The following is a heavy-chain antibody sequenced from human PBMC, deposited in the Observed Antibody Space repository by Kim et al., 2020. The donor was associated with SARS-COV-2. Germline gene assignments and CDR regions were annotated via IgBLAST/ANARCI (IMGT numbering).Heavy chain of an antibody. J-gene: IGHJ3*02. CDR1: GFTFSSYA. CDR2: ISYDGSNK. Sequence: GGSLRLSCAASGFTFSSYAMHWVRQAPGKGLEWVAVISYDGSNKYYVDSVKGRFTISRDNSKNTLYLQMNSLRAEDTAVYYCARDHIVGATFEGAFDIWGQGTMVTVSS. D-gene: IGHD1-26*01. CDR3: ARDHIVGATFEGAFDI. V-gene: IGHV3-30*04.